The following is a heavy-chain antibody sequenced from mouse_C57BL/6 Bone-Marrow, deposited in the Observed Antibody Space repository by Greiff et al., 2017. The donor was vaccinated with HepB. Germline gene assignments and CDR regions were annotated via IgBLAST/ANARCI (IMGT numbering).Heavy chain of an antibody. CDR2: ISDGGSYT. J-gene: IGHJ2*01. V-gene: IGHV5-4*01. D-gene: IGHD4-1*02. CDR3: ARDTFNWYFDY. CDR1: GFTFSSYA. Sequence: EVQLVESGGDLVKPGGSLKLSCAASGFTFSSYAMSWVRQTPEKRLEWVATISDGGSYTYYPDNVKGRFTISRDNAKNNLYLQMSHLKSEDTAMYYCARDTFNWYFDYWGQGTTLTVSS.